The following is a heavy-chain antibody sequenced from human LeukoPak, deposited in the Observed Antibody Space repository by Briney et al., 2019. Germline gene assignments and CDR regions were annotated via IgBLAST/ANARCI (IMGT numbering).Heavy chain of an antibody. J-gene: IGHJ4*02. CDR3: ARGEESSSTDPFDY. Sequence: GGSLRLSCAASGFTFSSYEMNWVRQAPGKGLEWVSYISSSGSTIYYADSVEGRFTISRDNAKNSLYLQMNSLRAEDTAVYYCARGEESSSTDPFDYWGQGTLVTVSS. V-gene: IGHV3-48*03. CDR1: GFTFSSYE. CDR2: ISSSGSTI. D-gene: IGHD2-2*01.